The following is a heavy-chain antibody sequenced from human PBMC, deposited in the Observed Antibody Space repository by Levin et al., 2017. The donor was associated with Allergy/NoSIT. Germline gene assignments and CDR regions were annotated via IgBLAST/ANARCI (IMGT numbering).Heavy chain of an antibody. CDR1: GYTFTGYY. V-gene: IGHV1-2*02. CDR2: INPNSGGT. J-gene: IGHJ4*02. CDR3: ARALTIVGATVGGY. D-gene: IGHD1-26*01. Sequence: ASVKVSCKASGYTFTGYYMHWVRQAPGQGLEWMGWINPNSGGTNYAQKFQGRVTMTRDTSISTAYMELSRLRSDDTAVYYCARALTIVGATVGGYWGQGSLVTVSS.